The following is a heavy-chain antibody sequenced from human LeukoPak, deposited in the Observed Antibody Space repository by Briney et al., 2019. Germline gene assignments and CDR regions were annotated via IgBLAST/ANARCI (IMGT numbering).Heavy chain of an antibody. D-gene: IGHD6-13*01. V-gene: IGHV1-69*13. CDR1: GGTFSSYA. Sequence: SVKVSCKASGGTFSSYAISWVRQAPGQGLEWMGGIIPILGTANYAQNFPGRVTITADESTRTAYMELSSLRSEDTAVYYCARGRSSSWPKRDWFDPWGEGTLVTVSS. CDR3: ARGRSSSWPKRDWFDP. CDR2: IIPILGTA. J-gene: IGHJ5*02.